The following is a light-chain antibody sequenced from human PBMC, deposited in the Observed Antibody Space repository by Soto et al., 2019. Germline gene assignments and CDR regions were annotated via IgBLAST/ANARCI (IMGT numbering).Light chain of an antibody. CDR3: QKYGSSHWK. CDR1: QSVSSSY. J-gene: IGKJ1*01. Sequence: ELVFPPSPATLSFAPVEMSPLSFSSSQSVSSSYLAWYQQKPGQAKRLIIYGAYSRATGIKDRFSGSGSGTDFTLTIRRLEPEDFAVYYCQKYGSSHWKCGHGTTVDLK. CDR2: GAY. V-gene: IGKV3-20*01.